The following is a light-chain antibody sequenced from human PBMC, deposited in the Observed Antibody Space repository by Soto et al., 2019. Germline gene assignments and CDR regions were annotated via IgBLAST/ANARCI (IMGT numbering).Light chain of an antibody. Sequence: EIVMTQSPATLSVSAGERATLSCRASQRVSSNLAWYQQKPGQAPRLLIYGASTRATGIPARFSGSGSGTEFTLTISSLQSEDFAVYYCQQYNNWPWTFGQGTKVDIK. V-gene: IGKV3-15*01. CDR1: QRVSSN. CDR2: GAS. CDR3: QQYNNWPWT. J-gene: IGKJ1*01.